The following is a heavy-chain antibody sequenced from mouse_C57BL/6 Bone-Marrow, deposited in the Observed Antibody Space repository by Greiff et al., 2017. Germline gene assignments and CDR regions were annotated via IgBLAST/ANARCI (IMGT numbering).Heavy chain of an antibody. V-gene: IGHV6-6*01. Sequence: EVKLVESGGGLVQPGGSMKLSCAASGFTFSDAWMDWVRQSPEKGLEWVAEIRNKANNHATYYAESVKGRFTISRDDSKSSVYLQMNSLRAEDTGIYCCTFITTGRGAMDYWGKGTSVTVSS. CDR1: GFTFSDAW. D-gene: IGHD1-1*01. CDR3: TFITTGRGAMDY. CDR2: IRNKANNHAT. J-gene: IGHJ4*01.